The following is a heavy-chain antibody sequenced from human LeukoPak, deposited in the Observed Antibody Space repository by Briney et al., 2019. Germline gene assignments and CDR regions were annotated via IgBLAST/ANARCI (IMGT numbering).Heavy chain of an antibody. CDR2: ISGSASST. CDR3: AKDQGRGYGSGSFSSDY. V-gene: IGHV3-23*01. J-gene: IGHJ4*02. Sequence: GGSLRLSCAVSGFTFSSYAMSWVRQAPGKGLEWVSGISGSASSTNYADSVEGRFTISRDNSKNEVYLQMNSLRAEDTAVYYCAKDQGRGYGSGSFSSDYWGQGTLVTVSS. D-gene: IGHD3-10*01. CDR1: GFTFSSYA.